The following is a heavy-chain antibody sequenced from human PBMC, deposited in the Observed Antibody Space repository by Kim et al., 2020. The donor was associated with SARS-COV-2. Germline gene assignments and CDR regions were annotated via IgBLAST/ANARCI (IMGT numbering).Heavy chain of an antibody. D-gene: IGHD3-3*01. CDR3: ARDLVGARFLEWFPTEFDP. CDR1: GFTFSSYS. CDR2: ISSSSSYI. V-gene: IGHV3-21*01. Sequence: GGSLRLSCAASGFTFSSYSMNWVRQAPGKGLEWVSSISSSSSYIYYVDSVKGRFTISRDNAKNSLYLQMNSLRVEDTALYYCARDLVGARFLEWFPTEFDPWGQGTLVTVSS. J-gene: IGHJ5*02.